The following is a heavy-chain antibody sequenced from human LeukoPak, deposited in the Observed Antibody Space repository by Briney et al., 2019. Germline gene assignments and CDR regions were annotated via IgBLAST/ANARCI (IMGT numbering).Heavy chain of an antibody. CDR2: IVYDGSNK. CDR3: ASASYCKGGSCYSVH. J-gene: IGHJ4*02. D-gene: IGHD2-15*01. Sequence: GGPLRLSFAASGFTFRSYGMHGGRQGPGRGVEWVAGIVYDGSNKYYAASVKGLFTISRDNSKNTLYLQMNSLRAEDTAVYYCASASYCKGGSCYSVHWGQGTLVTVSS. CDR1: GFTFRSYG. V-gene: IGHV3-33*01.